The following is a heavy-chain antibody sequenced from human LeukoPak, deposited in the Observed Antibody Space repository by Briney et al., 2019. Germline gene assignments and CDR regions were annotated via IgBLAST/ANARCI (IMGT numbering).Heavy chain of an antibody. CDR2: IYYSGST. V-gene: IGHV4-59*08. CDR1: GGSIRSYY. Sequence: SETLSLTCTVSGGSIRSYYWSWIRQPPGKGLEWIGYIYYSGSTNYNPSLKSRVTISVDTSKNQFSLKLSSVTAADTAVYYCARQETWERSALIDYWGQGTLVTVSS. CDR3: ARQETWERSALIDY. J-gene: IGHJ4*02. D-gene: IGHD1-1*01.